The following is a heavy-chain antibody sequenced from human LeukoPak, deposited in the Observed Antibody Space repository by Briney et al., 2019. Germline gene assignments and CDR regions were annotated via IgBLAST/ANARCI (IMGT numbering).Heavy chain of an antibody. Sequence: GGSLRLSCAASGFTFSSYAMSWVRQAPGKGLEWVSISSSGGSTYYADSVKGRFTISRDNSKNTLYLQMNSLRAEDTAVYYCARGNYYDSSGYLENWGQGTLVTVSS. CDR1: GFTFSSYA. D-gene: IGHD3-22*01. V-gene: IGHV3-23*01. CDR3: ARGNYYDSSGYLEN. CDR2: ISSSGGST. J-gene: IGHJ4*02.